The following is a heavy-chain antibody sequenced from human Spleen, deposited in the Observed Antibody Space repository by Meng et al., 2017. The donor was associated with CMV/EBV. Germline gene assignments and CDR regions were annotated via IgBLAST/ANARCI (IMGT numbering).Heavy chain of an antibody. D-gene: IGHD3-3*01. J-gene: IGHJ5*02. Sequence: GESLKISCKCSGYSFTSYWIGWVRQMPGKGLEWMGIIYPGDSDTRYSPSFQGQVTISADKSISTAYLQWSSMKASDTAMYYCARSGGNNDFWSGAYDVGFDPWGQGTLVTVSS. CDR3: ARSGGNNDFWSGAYDVGFDP. V-gene: IGHV5-51*01. CDR1: GYSFTSYW. CDR2: IYPGDSDT.